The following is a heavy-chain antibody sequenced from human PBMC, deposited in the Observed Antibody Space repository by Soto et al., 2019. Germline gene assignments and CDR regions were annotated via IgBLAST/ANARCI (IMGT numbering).Heavy chain of an antibody. V-gene: IGHV1-18*01. CDR3: AGDIFGHVDAFDL. D-gene: IGHD3-3*02. CDR2: TSGYSGNS. J-gene: IGHJ3*01. CDR1: GYIFSSFY. Sequence: GASVKVSCKASGYIFSSFYINWVRQAPGQGLEWMGWTSGYSGNSKYAQKFQGRVTMTTDTSTNTGYMEMRSLTSDDTAVYYCAGDIFGHVDAFDLWGQGTMVTVSS.